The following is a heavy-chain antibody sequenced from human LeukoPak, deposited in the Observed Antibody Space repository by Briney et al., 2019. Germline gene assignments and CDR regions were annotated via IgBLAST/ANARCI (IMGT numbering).Heavy chain of an antibody. D-gene: IGHD2-21*02. CDR2: INSDGSNT. J-gene: IGHJ6*02. CDR3: ARERVVVTAIEDCYYGMDV. Sequence: GGSLRLSCAAFGFTFSSCWMHWVRQAPGKGLVWVSRINSDGSNTSYADSVKGRFTISRDNAKNTLYLQMNSLRAEDTAVYYCARERVVVTAIEDCYYGMDVWGQGTTVTVSS. CDR1: GFTFSSCW. V-gene: IGHV3-74*01.